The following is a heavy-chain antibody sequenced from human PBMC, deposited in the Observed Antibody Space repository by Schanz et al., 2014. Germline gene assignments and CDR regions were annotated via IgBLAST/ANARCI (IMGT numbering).Heavy chain of an antibody. Sequence: VQLVESGGGFVQPGGSLRLSCVASGFTFSSYAMSWVRQAPGKGLEWVSLVSASGGGPFYADSVKGRFTISRDNSRNTVYLQMSSLRAEDTAVYYCAKGVGGGLLLGSTFDNWGQGTMVTVTS. J-gene: IGHJ3*02. D-gene: IGHD3-16*01. CDR1: GFTFSSYA. CDR2: VSASGGGP. V-gene: IGHV3-23*04. CDR3: AKGVGGGLLLGSTFDN.